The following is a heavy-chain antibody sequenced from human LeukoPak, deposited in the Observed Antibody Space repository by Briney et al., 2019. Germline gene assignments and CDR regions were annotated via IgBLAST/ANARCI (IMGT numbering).Heavy chain of an antibody. CDR3: ARGEY. CDR2: ISGSGAST. CDR1: GFTFSTNA. V-gene: IGHV3-23*01. Sequence: GGSLRLSCLTSGFTFSTNAMSWVRQAPGKGLEWISGISGSGASTYYADSVKGRFTISRDNSKNTLYLQMNSLRAEDTAVYYCARGEYWGQGTLVTVSS. J-gene: IGHJ4*02.